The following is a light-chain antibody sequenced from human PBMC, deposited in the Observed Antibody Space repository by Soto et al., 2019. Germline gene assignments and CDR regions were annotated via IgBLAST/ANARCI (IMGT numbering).Light chain of an antibody. J-gene: IGKJ4*01. V-gene: IGKV3-11*01. CDR2: GAS. CDR1: QIVSSY. Sequence: EVVLTPSPVTLSFSQGESAPLSCRASQIVSSYLAWYQQKPGQAPRLLIYGASSRATGIPDRFSGSGSGTDFTLTISSLEPEDFAVYYCQQRRNLLSFGVGTRWIS. CDR3: QQRRNLLS.